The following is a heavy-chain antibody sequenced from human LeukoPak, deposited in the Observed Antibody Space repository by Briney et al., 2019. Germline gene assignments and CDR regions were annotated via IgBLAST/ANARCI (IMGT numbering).Heavy chain of an antibody. CDR1: GFTFSSYG. D-gene: IGHD4-11*01. Sequence: GGSLRLSCAASGFTFSSYGIHWVRQAPGKGLEWVAVISYDGSNKYYADPVKGRFTISRDNSKNTLYLQMNSLRAEDTAVYYCAKDSSYSSQSYGMDVWGQGTTVTVSS. J-gene: IGHJ6*02. CDR3: AKDSSYSSQSYGMDV. CDR2: ISYDGSNK. V-gene: IGHV3-30*18.